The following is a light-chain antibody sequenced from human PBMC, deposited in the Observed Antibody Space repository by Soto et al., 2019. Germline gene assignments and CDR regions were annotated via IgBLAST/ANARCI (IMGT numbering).Light chain of an antibody. V-gene: IGKV3-15*01. CDR2: DAS. J-gene: IGKJ4*01. CDR3: QRYSDWPLT. Sequence: DIVLTQSPGTLSLSPGEGATLSCRASQGIGTALAWYQQKPGQTPRLLIYDASTRATGVPARFSGSGSGTEFILTINSLQSEDFAVYYCQRYSDWPLTFGGGTKVDIK. CDR1: QGIGTA.